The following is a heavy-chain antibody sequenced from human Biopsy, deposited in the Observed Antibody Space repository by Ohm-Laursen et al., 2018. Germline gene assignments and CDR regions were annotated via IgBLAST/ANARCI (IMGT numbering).Heavy chain of an antibody. CDR3: ARDRGYYSDRTVPGYFDL. V-gene: IGHV4-59*01. J-gene: IGHJ2*01. D-gene: IGHD3-22*01. CDR1: GDSISSYY. Sequence: SETLSLTCTVSGDSISSYYWSWIRQPPGKGLEWIGYVYYTGSTDYNPSLQSRVTISVDTSKNLFSLRLRSVTPADTAIYYCARDRGYYSDRTVPGYFDLWGRGTLVTGSS. CDR2: VYYTGST.